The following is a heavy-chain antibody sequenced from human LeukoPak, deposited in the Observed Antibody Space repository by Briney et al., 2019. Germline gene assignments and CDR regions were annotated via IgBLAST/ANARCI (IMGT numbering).Heavy chain of an antibody. CDR2: IKQDGSEK. CDR3: ARDSPYRSGWRYYYGMDV. J-gene: IGHJ6*02. Sequence: GGSLRLSCAASGFTFSSYWMSWVRQAPGKGLEWVANIKQDGSEKYYVDSVKGRFTISRDNAKNSLYLQMNSLRAEDTAVYYCARDSPYRSGWRYYYGMDVWGQGTTVTVSS. CDR1: GFTFSSYW. V-gene: IGHV3-7*01. D-gene: IGHD6-19*01.